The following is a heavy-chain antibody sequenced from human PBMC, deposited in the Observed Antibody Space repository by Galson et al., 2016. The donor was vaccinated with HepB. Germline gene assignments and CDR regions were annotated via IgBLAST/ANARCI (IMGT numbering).Heavy chain of an antibody. CDR3: ARARDNTREYHSLDV. CDR1: GFSVTTTY. D-gene: IGHD6-6*01. V-gene: IGHV3-53*01. J-gene: IGHJ6*02. Sequence: SLRLSCAASGFSVTTTYMNWVRRAPRKGLEWVSIIYSGGGSFYADSVKGRFTVSRDDSHVYLQMNSLRAEDTAIYYCARARDNTREYHSLDVWGQGTTVTVAS. CDR2: IYSGGGS.